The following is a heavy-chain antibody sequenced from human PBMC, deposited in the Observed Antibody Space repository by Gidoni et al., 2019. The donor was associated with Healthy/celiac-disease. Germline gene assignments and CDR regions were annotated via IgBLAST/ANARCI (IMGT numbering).Heavy chain of an antibody. CDR1: GYSISSGYY. CDR3: ASKVTAIESFDY. V-gene: IGHV4-38-2*01. Sequence: QVQLQESGPGLVKPSETLSLTCAVSGYSISSGYYWGWIRQPPGKGLEWIGSIKHSGSTYYNPSLKSRVTISVDTSKNQVSLKLSSVTAADTAVYYCASKVTAIESFDYWGQGTLVTVSS. J-gene: IGHJ4*02. D-gene: IGHD2-21*02. CDR2: IKHSGST.